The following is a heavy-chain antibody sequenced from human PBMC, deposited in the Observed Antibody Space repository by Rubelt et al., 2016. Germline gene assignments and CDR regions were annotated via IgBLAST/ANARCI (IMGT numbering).Heavy chain of an antibody. CDR3: ARHGQVQSGDAFDI. Sequence: EVQLVQSGAEVKKPGESLKISCKGSGYSFTSYWIGWVRQMPGKGLEWMVIIYPGDSDTRYSPSFSGLVCISAHKAISTALLQWSSLKASGTAMYYCARHGQVQSGDAFDIWGQGTMVTVSS. V-gene: IGHV5-51*01. D-gene: IGHD1-26*01. CDR1: GYSFTSYW. J-gene: IGHJ3*02. CDR2: IYPGDSDT.